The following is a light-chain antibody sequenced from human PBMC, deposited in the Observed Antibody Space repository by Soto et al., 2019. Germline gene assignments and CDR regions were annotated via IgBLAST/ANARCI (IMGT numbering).Light chain of an antibody. CDR3: CSYTGSLGV. CDR1: SSDVGGYKY. V-gene: IGLV2-11*01. J-gene: IGLJ3*02. CDR2: DVT. Sequence: QSALTQPRSVSGSPGQSVTISCTGTSSDVGGYKYVSWYQLHPGKAPKLMIYDVTKRPSGVPDRFSGFKSGNTASLTISGLQAEDEADYYCCSYTGSLGVFGGGTKLTVL.